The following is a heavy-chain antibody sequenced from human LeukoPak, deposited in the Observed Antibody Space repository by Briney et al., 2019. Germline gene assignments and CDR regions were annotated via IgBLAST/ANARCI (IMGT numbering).Heavy chain of an antibody. CDR3: AKGDSGSYCRAFDI. V-gene: IGHV3-9*03. J-gene: IGHJ3*02. CDR1: GFTFDDYA. D-gene: IGHD1-26*01. Sequence: GGSLRLSCAASGFTFDDYAMHWVRQAPGKGLEWVSGISWNSGSIGYADSVKGRFTISRDNAKNSLYLQMNSLRAEDMALYYCAKGDSGSYCRAFDIWGQGTMVTVSS. CDR2: ISWNSGSI.